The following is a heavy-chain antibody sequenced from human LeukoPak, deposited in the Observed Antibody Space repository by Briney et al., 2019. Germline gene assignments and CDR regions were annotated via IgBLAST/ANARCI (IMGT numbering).Heavy chain of an antibody. CDR1: GYTFTSYG. J-gene: IGHJ6*02. D-gene: IGHD2-21*02. CDR2: ISAYNGNT. Sequence: ASVEVSCKASGYTFTSYGISWVRQAPGQGLEWMGWISAYNGNTNYAQKLQGRVTMTTDTSTSTAYMELRSLRSDDTAVYYCARTRFPVVVVTASVHYYGMDVWGQGTTVTAS. CDR3: ARTRFPVVVVTASVHYYGMDV. V-gene: IGHV1-18*01.